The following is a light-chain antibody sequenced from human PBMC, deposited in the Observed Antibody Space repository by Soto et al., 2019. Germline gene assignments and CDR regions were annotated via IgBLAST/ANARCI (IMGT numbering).Light chain of an antibody. J-gene: IGLJ1*01. CDR3: QSYDNSLSVYV. Sequence: QSVLTQPPSVAGAPGQGVTVSCTESSSNIGAHYDVHWYQQLPGTATKLLIYGNSNRPSGVPDRFSGSKSGTSASLAITGLQAEDEADYFCQSYDNSLSVYVFGTGTKVTVL. CDR2: GNS. V-gene: IGLV1-40*01. CDR1: SSNIGAHYD.